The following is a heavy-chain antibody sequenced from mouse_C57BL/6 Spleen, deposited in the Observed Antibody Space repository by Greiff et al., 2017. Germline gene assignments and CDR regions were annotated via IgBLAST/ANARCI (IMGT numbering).Heavy chain of an antibody. V-gene: IGHV1-69*01. CDR2: IDPSDSYT. Sequence: VQLQQPGAELVMPGASVKLSCKASGYTFTSYWMHWVKQRPGQGLEWIGEIDPSDSYTNYNQKFKGKSTLTVDKSSSRAYMQLSSLTSEDSAVYYCARGLQLLRLYAMDYGGQGTSVTVSS. CDR3: ARGLQLLRLYAMDY. CDR1: GYTFTSYW. J-gene: IGHJ4*01. D-gene: IGHD1-1*01.